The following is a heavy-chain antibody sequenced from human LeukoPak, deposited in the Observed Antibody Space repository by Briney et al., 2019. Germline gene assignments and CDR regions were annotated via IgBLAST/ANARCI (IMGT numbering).Heavy chain of an antibody. V-gene: IGHV4-59*01. D-gene: IGHD6-13*01. CDR3: ARDIAAAGTFDY. Sequence: SETLSLTCAVYGGSFSSYYWSWIRQPPGKGLEWIGYIYYSGSTNYNPSLKSRVTISVDTSKDQFSLKLSSVTAADAAVYYCARDIAAAGTFDYWGQGTLVTVSS. CDR2: IYYSGST. J-gene: IGHJ4*02. CDR1: GGSFSSYY.